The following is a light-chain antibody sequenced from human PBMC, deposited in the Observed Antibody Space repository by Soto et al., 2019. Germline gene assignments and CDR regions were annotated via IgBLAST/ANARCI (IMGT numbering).Light chain of an antibody. J-gene: IGKJ3*01. CDR3: HHYGKSPIYT. CDR1: QSVSSDY. V-gene: IGKV3-20*01. CDR2: GAS. Sequence: EIVLTQSPGTLSLSPGATATLSCRASQSVSSDYLAWFQQKSGQAPRLLIYGASSRATGIPDRFSGSGSGTDVTLTITRLEPEDFAVYYCHHYGKSPIYTFGPGTKVDFK.